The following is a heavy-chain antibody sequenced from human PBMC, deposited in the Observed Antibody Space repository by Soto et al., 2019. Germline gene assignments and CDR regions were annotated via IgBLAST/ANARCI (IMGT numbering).Heavy chain of an antibody. CDR3: ATFYGDYGSY. Sequence: QLQLQESGPGLVKPSATLSLTCTVSGGSISSSSYYWGCIRQPPGKGLEWIGSIYYSGSTFYKPSLKSRVTISVDTSKNQFSLKLRSVTAADTALYYCATFYGDYGSYWGQGTLVTVSS. CDR1: GGSISSSSYY. D-gene: IGHD4-17*01. J-gene: IGHJ4*02. V-gene: IGHV4-39*01. CDR2: IYYSGST.